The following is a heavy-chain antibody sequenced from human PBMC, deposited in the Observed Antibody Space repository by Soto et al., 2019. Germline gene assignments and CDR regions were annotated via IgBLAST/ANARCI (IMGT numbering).Heavy chain of an antibody. V-gene: IGHV4-34*01. CDR2: INHSGST. Sequence: SETMSLTWPVYGLSFSGSFGTWLRQTQGKGLEWVGEINHSGSTNYNPSLKRRVTISVDTSKTQFSLKLSSVTAADTAVYYCARGHYDSSGYLQPYFDYWGQGTLVTVSS. CDR1: GLSFSGSF. D-gene: IGHD3-22*01. CDR3: ARGHYDSSGYLQPYFDY. J-gene: IGHJ4*02.